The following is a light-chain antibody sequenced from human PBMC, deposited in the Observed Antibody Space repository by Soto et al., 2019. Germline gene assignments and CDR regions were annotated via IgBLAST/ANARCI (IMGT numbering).Light chain of an antibody. Sequence: DTQMTQSPSTLSASVGDRVTVXXRASQRISSWLAWYQQKPGTAPKXLIYDASSLESGVPSRFSGSGSGTEFTLTSSSLQPDDFATYYCQQYNSDSEAFGQGTNVEIK. J-gene: IGKJ1*01. CDR2: DAS. CDR3: QQYNSDSEA. CDR1: QRISSW. V-gene: IGKV1-5*01.